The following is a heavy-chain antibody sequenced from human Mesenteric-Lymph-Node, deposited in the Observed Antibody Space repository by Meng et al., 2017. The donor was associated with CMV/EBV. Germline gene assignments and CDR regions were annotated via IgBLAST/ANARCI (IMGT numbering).Heavy chain of an antibody. D-gene: IGHD1-26*01. CDR1: GFTLSSYA. Sequence: SLKISCAASGFTLSSYAMTWVRQAPGKGLEWVSVIYTDGRTNYADPLKGRFTISRDNSKNTVYLQMNSLRAEDTAVYYCAKIPNSGSDAFDIWGQGTLVTVSS. CDR2: IYTDGRT. CDR3: AKIPNSGSDAFDI. J-gene: IGHJ3*02. V-gene: IGHV3-23*03.